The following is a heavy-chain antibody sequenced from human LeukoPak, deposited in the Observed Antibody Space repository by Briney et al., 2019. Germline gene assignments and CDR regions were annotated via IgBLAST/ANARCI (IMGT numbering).Heavy chain of an antibody. V-gene: IGHV4-34*01. CDR3: ARDSVAVADSY. Sequence: SETLSLTCAVYGGSFSGYYWSWIRQPPGKGLERIGEINHSGSTNYNPSLKSRVTISVDTSKNQFSLKLSSVTAADTAVYYCARDSVAVADSYWGQGTLVTVSS. CDR1: GGSFSGYY. D-gene: IGHD6-19*01. CDR2: INHSGST. J-gene: IGHJ4*02.